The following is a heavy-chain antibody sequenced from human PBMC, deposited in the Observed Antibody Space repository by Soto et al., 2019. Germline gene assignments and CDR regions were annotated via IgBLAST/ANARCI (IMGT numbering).Heavy chain of an antibody. CDR3: ARAAGGYDFWSGYNFDY. Sequence: QVQLQESGPGLVKPSETLSLTCTVSCGSISSYYLSWIRQPPGKGLEWIGYIYYSGSTNYNPSLKSRVTISVDTSKNQFSLKLSSVTAADTAVYYCARAAGGYDFWSGYNFDYWGQGTLVTVSS. D-gene: IGHD3-3*01. CDR2: IYYSGST. J-gene: IGHJ4*02. CDR1: CGSISSYY. V-gene: IGHV4-59*01.